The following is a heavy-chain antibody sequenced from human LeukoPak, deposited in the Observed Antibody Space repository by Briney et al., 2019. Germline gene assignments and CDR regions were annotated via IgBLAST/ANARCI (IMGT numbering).Heavy chain of an antibody. J-gene: IGHJ1*01. V-gene: IGHV3-23*01. CDR1: GFTFSSYA. D-gene: IGHD3-10*01. CDR3: ARGLWFGEFEYFQH. CDR2: ISGNGGST. Sequence: PGGSLRLSCAASGFTFSSYAMSWVRQAPGKGLEWVSAISGNGGSTYYADSVKGRFTISRDNSKNTLYLQMNSLRAEDTAVYYCARGLWFGEFEYFQHWGQGTLVTVSS.